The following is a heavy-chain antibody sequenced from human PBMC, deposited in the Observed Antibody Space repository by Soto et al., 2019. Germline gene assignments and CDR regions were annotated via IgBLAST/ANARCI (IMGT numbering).Heavy chain of an antibody. CDR3: AKEGSVLYSRGSFDF. D-gene: IGHD3-16*01. V-gene: IGHV3-23*01. CDR1: GFTFSNYA. CDR2: ISGRGDST. J-gene: IGHJ3*01. Sequence: PGGSLRLSCAASGFTFSNYAMSWVRQGSGKGLEWVSVISGRGDSTNYADSVKGRFTISRDNSKNTLYLQMNSLRVEDTALYYCAKEGSVLYSRGSFDFWGQGTMVTVSS.